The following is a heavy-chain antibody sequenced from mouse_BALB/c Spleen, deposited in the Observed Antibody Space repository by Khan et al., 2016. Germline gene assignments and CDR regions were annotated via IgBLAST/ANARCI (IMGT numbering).Heavy chain of an antibody. CDR1: GYAFTNYL. J-gene: IGHJ1*01. CDR3: ARGYGLYFDV. V-gene: IGHV1-54*01. Sequence: VQLQESGAELVRPGTSVKVSCKASGYAFTNYLIEWVKQRPGQGLEWIGVINPGSGGTNYNEKFKGKATLTADKSSSTAYMQLSSLASDDSAVYFCARGYGLYFDVWGAGTTVTVSS. CDR2: INPGSGGT. D-gene: IGHD1-2*01.